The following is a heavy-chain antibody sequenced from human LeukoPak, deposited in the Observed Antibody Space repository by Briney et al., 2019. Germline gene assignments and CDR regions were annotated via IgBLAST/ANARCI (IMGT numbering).Heavy chain of an antibody. J-gene: IGHJ4*02. CDR2: IYHSGST. CDR3: ARGLTIYDILTAYYTFSYFDC. D-gene: IGHD3-9*01. Sequence: SDTLSLTCRVSGGSISGYYWRWIRQPPGQGLEWIGYIYHSGSTNYNPSLKSRVTISVDTSKNQFSLNLSSATAADTAVYYCARGLTIYDILTAYYTFSYFDCWGQGTLVTVSS. V-gene: IGHV4-59*07. CDR1: GGSISGYY.